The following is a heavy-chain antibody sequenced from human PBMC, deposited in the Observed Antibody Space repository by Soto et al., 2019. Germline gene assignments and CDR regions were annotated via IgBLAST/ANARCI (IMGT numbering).Heavy chain of an antibody. CDR2: INPSGGST. CDR1: GYTFTSYY. J-gene: IGHJ1*01. CDR3: ARGDIVVVTAIPYFQH. Sequence: QVQLVQSGAEVTKPGASVKVSCKASGYTFTSYYMHWVRQAPGQGLEWMGIINPSGGSTSYAQKFQGRVTMTRDTSTSTVYMELSSLRSEDTAVYYCARGDIVVVTAIPYFQHWGQGPLVTVSS. D-gene: IGHD2-21*02. V-gene: IGHV1-46*01.